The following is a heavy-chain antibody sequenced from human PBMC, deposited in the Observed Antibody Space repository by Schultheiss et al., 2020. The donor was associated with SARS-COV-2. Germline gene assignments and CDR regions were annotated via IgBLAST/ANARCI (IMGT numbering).Heavy chain of an antibody. J-gene: IGHJ4*02. CDR3: AREVAGSSTAHFDY. V-gene: IGHV3-74*01. D-gene: IGHD1-26*01. CDR2: INSDGSST. CDR1: GFTFSSYW. Sequence: GGSLRLSCAASGFTFSSYWMSWVRQAPGKGLVWVSRINSDGSSTSYADSVKGRFTISRDNAKNTLYLQMNSLRAEDTAVYYCAREVAGSSTAHFDYWGQGTLVTVSS.